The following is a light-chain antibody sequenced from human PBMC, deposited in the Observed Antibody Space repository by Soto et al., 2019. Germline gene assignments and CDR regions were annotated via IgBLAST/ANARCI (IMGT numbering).Light chain of an antibody. CDR3: QQYNRYSSLWT. J-gene: IGKJ1*01. CDR1: QSISSW. CDR2: KAS. V-gene: IGKV1-5*03. Sequence: DIQMTQSPSTLSASVGDRVTITCRASQSISSWLAWYQQKPGKAPKLLIYKASDLESGVPSRFSGSGSGTEFTLTISSLQPDDFATYYCQQYNRYSSLWTFGQGTKVEIK.